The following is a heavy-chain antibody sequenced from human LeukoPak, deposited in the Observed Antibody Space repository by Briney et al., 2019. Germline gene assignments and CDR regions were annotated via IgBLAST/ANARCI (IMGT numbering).Heavy chain of an antibody. Sequence: SQTLSLTCTVSGGSISSGSHYWSWIRQPAGKGLEWIGRIYTSGSTNYNPSLKSRVTISVDTSKNQFSLKLSSVTAADTAVYYCARASKDYYDSSGYIGYWGQGTLVTVSS. D-gene: IGHD3-22*01. V-gene: IGHV4-61*02. CDR1: GGSISSGSHY. J-gene: IGHJ4*02. CDR3: ARASKDYYDSSGYIGY. CDR2: IYTSGST.